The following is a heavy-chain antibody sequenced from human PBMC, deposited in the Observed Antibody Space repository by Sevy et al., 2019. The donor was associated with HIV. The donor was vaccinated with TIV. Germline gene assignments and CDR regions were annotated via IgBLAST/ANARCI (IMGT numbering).Heavy chain of an antibody. V-gene: IGHV4-59*01. CDR3: ARGIAAPRGMDV. CDR2: FYYSAST. CDR1: GDSISGYY. D-gene: IGHD6-13*01. Sequence: SETLSLTCTVSGDSISGYYWSWIRQPPGKGLEWIGYFYYSASTNYNPSLKSRVTISVDTTKNQVSLKVRSLTAADTAVYYCARGIAAPRGMDVWGQGTTVTASS. J-gene: IGHJ6*02.